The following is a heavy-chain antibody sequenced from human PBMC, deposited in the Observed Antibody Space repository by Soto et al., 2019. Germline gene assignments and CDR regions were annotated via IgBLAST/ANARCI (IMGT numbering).Heavy chain of an antibody. CDR1: GGSINDGSYH. CDR3: ARLDYGDSAFDF. V-gene: IGHV4-31*03. CDR2: IFYTGST. Sequence: QVQLRESGPGLVQPSETLSLTCTVSGGSINDGSYHWSWLRQHPGKGLEFIGYIFYTGSTYYNPSLETRVTMSADTSKNQVSLRLNSLTAADTAVYYCARLDYGDSAFDFWGRGTLVTVSS. J-gene: IGHJ4*02. D-gene: IGHD4-17*01.